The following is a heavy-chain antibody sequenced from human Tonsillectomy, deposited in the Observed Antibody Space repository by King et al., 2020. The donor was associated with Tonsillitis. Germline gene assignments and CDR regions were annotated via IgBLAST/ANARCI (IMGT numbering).Heavy chain of an antibody. V-gene: IGHV5-51*01. CDR3: QGHGDGDYPRTMDV. Sequence: QLVQSGAEVKKPGESLKISCKGSGYSIIRYWIGWVRQMPGKGLDWMGTIYPGDSDTRYRPSFQGQVTSPAEKSISTAYLQWSSLQASDTAMYYCQGHGDGDYPRTMDVWGQGTTVTVSS. CDR1: GYSIIRYW. D-gene: IGHD4-17*01. J-gene: IGHJ6*02. CDR2: IYPGDSDT.